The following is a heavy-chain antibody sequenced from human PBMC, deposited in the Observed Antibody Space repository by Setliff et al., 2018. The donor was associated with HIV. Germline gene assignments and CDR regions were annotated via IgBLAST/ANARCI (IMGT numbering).Heavy chain of an antibody. J-gene: IGHJ3*02. CDR3: ARGGRYMYYDSWSGHHPLDI. CDR1: GGSISSVSDY. CDR2: IYTTGST. Sequence: SETLSLTCTVSGGSISSVSDYRTWIRQPAGKGLEWIGHIYTTGSTNYNPSLKSRVTMSVDTSKNQFSLNLRSVTASDTAVYSCARGGRYMYYDSWSGHHPLDIWGQRTMVTVS. D-gene: IGHD3-3*01. V-gene: IGHV4-61*09.